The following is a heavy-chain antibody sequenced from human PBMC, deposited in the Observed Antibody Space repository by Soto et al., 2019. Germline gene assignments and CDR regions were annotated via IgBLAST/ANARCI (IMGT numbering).Heavy chain of an antibody. J-gene: IGHJ5*02. V-gene: IGHV1-8*02. CDR3: ARMESFGSLNWFEP. Sequence: GASVKVSCKASGYTFTNNDVSWVRQATGQGLEWMGWMNPGSGDTGYAQKFQGRVTMTRDISIATAYMELNSLTSEDTAIYYCARMESFGSLNWFEPWGQGTLVTDSS. CDR2: MNPGSGDT. D-gene: IGHD5-18*01. CDR1: GYTFTNND.